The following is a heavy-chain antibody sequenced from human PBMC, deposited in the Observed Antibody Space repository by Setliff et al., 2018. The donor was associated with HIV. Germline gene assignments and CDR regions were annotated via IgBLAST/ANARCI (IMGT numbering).Heavy chain of an antibody. Sequence: PSETLSLTSTVSGGSISSGSYYWSWIRQPAGKGLEWIGQIHTRGSTNYNPSLKSRVTIAADTSKNQFSLKLISVTAADTAVYYCARREYSSSSPPFDYWGQGTLVTVSS. CDR1: GGSISSGSYY. V-gene: IGHV4-61*09. D-gene: IGHD6-6*01. CDR3: ARREYSSSSPPFDY. CDR2: IHTRGST. J-gene: IGHJ4*02.